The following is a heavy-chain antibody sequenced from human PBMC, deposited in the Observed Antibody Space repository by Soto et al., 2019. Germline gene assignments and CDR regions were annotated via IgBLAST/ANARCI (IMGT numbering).Heavy chain of an antibody. CDR1: GYTFASYG. J-gene: IGHJ4*02. CDR2: ISAYNGNT. Sequence: ASVKVSCKASGYTFASYGISWVRQAPGLGLEWMGWISAYNGNTNYAQKLQGRVTMTTDTSTSTAYMELRSLRSDDTAVYYCARDLPRASYSSGWYNFDYWGQGTLVTVSS. V-gene: IGHV1-18*04. D-gene: IGHD6-19*01. CDR3: ARDLPRASYSSGWYNFDY.